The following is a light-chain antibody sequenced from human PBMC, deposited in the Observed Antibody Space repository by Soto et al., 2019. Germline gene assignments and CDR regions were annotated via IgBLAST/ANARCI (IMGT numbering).Light chain of an antibody. J-gene: IGLJ1*01. V-gene: IGLV2-8*01. CDR2: EVN. CDR3: TSYEGGNNV. Sequence: QSALTQPPSAAGSPGQSVTISCTGTSSDVGGYNDVSWYQQHPGKVTKLMVYEVNKRPSGVPDRFSGSKSGNTASLTVSGLQAEDEADYYCTSYEGGNNVFGTGTKLTVL. CDR1: SSDVGGYND.